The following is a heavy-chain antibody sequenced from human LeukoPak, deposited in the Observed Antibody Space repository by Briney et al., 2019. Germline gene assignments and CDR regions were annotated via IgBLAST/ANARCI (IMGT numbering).Heavy chain of an antibody. J-gene: IGHJ4*02. CDR3: AIFHAGSMD. D-gene: IGHD3-10*01. Sequence: PPETLSLTCTVYGRSFSDFSWKWLRQPPGKGLEWIGEIDQSGATKYNVLLKSQVTISVDKSQDQLSLRLHSVTAADTAVYYCAIFHAGSMDWGRGTLVSVSS. CDR1: GRSFSDFS. CDR2: IDQSGAT. V-gene: IGHV4-34*01.